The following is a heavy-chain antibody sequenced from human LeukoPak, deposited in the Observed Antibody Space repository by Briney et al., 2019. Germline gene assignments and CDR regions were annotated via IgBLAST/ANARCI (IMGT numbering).Heavy chain of an antibody. J-gene: IGHJ5*02. CDR2: INPSGGST. CDR1: GYIFTSYY. CDR3: ARVGSGNWFDP. V-gene: IGHV1-46*01. Sequence: ASVKVSCKASGYIFTSYYMHWVRQAPGQGLEWMGIINPSGGSTSYAQKFQGRVTMTRDTSTSTVYMELSSLRSEDTAVYYCARVGSGNWFDPWGQGTLVTVSS. D-gene: IGHD1-26*01.